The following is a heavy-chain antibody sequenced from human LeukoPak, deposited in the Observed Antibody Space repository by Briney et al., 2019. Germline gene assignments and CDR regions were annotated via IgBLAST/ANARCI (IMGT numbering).Heavy chain of an antibody. CDR1: GGSISSYY. CDR3: ARVGKAMATGLDY. J-gene: IGHJ4*02. Sequence: SETLSLTCTVSGGSISSYYWSWIRQPPGKGLEWIGYIYYSGSTNYNPSLKSRVTISVDTSKNQFSLKLSSVTAADTAVYYCARVGKAMATGLDYWGQGTLVTVSS. V-gene: IGHV4-59*01. D-gene: IGHD5-18*01. CDR2: IYYSGST.